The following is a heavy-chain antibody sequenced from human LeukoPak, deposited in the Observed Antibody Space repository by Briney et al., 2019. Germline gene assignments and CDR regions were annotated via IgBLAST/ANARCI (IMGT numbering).Heavy chain of an antibody. CDR3: ATARMHDY. D-gene: IGHD5-24*01. V-gene: IGHV1-69*02. J-gene: IGHJ4*02. CDR1: AGTFGSDI. CDR2: IIPRVDIT. Sequence: SVKVSCKASAGTFGSDIINWVRQAPGHGLEWMGRIIPRVDITNYAQKFQDRVTITADRSTSTVYMELSTLRSDDTAVYYCATARMHDYWGQGTQVTVSS.